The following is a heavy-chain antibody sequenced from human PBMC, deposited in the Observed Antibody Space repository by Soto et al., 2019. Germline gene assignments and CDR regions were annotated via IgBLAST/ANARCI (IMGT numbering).Heavy chain of an antibody. Sequence: QVQLVESGGGVVQPGRSLRLSCAASGFTFSSYGMHWVRQAPGKGLEWVAVISYDGSNKYYADSVKGRFTIPRDNSKNTLYLQMNSLRAEDTAVYYCAKPYSSGWYHAFDIWGQGTMVTVSS. CDR1: GFTFSSYG. D-gene: IGHD6-19*01. CDR2: ISYDGSNK. J-gene: IGHJ3*02. CDR3: AKPYSSGWYHAFDI. V-gene: IGHV3-30*18.